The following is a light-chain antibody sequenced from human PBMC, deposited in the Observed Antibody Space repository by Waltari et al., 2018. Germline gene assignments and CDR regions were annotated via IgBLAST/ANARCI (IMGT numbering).Light chain of an antibody. V-gene: IGKV1-5*03. Sequence: DIQMTQSPSTLSASVGDRVTITCRASQSISSWLAWYQQKPGKAPKLLIYKASSLESGVPSRFSGSGSGTEFTLPISSLQPDVFATYYCQQYNSYPATFGGGTKVEIK. J-gene: IGKJ4*01. CDR3: QQYNSYPAT. CDR2: KAS. CDR1: QSISSW.